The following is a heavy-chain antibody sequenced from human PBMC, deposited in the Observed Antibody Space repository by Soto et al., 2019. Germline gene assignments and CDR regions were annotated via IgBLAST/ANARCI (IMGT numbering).Heavy chain of an antibody. V-gene: IGHV3-21*01. D-gene: IGHD3-3*01. CDR3: ARDAGRGYYRVMDV. CDR2: ISSSSSYI. Sequence: GGSLRLSCAASGFTFSSYSMNWVRQAPGKGLEWVSSISSSSSYIYYADSVKGRFTISRDNAKNSLYLQMNSLRAEDTAVYYCARDAGRGYYRVMDVWGKGTTVTVSS. J-gene: IGHJ6*04. CDR1: GFTFSSYS.